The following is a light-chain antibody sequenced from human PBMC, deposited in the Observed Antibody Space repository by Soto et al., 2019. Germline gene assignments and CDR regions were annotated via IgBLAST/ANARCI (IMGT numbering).Light chain of an antibody. CDR1: QTVRNNY. V-gene: IGKV3-20*01. CDR3: QQFSSYPLT. Sequence: EFVFTQSPGILSLFPGESTTLSSRICQTVRNNYLAWYQQKPGQAPRLLIYDASSRASGIPDRFSGGGSGTDFTLTISRLEPEDVAVYYCQQFSSYPLTFGGGTKVDIK. CDR2: DAS. J-gene: IGKJ4*01.